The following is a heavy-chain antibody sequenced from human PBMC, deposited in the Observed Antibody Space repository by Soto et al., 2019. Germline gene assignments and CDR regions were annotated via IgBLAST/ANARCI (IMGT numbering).Heavy chain of an antibody. V-gene: IGHV1-2*02. CDR1: GYTFTGYY. D-gene: IGHD1-1*01. Sequence: VKVSCKASGYTFTGYYMHWVRQAPGQGLEWMGWINPNSGGTNYAQKFQGRVTMTRDTSISTAYMELSRLRSDDTAVYYCARESSKYDAFDYWGQGTLVTVSS. J-gene: IGHJ4*02. CDR2: INPNSGGT. CDR3: ARESSKYDAFDY.